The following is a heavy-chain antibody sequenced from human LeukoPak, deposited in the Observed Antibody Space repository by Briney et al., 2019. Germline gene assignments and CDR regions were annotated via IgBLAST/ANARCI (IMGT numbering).Heavy chain of an antibody. Sequence: GGSLRLSCSVSGFTFSTYVMHWVRQAPGKGLEYVSAISSNGDNTYYADSVKGRFTISRDNSKNTLHLQMSSLRADDTAVYYCVRGTGYWGQGTLGTVSS. V-gene: IGHV3-64D*06. J-gene: IGHJ4*02. CDR3: VRGTGY. CDR2: ISSNGDNT. CDR1: GFTFSTYV.